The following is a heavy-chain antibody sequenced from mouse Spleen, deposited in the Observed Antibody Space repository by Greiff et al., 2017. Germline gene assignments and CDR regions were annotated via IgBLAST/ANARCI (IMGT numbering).Heavy chain of an antibody. CDR3: ARHYGSSTFAY. D-gene: IGHD1-1*01. CDR1: GFTFSSYG. Sequence: EVKLMESGGDLVKPGGSLKLSCAASGFTFSSYGMSWVRQTPDKRLEWVATISSGGSHTYYPDSVKGRFTISRDNAKNTLYLQMSSLKSEDTAMYYCARHYGSSTFAYWGQGTLVTVSA. J-gene: IGHJ3*01. CDR2: ISSGGSHT. V-gene: IGHV5-6*01.